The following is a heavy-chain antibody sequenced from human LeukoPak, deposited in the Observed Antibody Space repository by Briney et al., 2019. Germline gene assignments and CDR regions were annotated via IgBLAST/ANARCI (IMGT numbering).Heavy chain of an antibody. CDR3: ARDLPIAAAFDY. J-gene: IGHJ4*02. CDR2: IKQDGSEK. D-gene: IGHD6-13*01. CDR1: GFTFSSYW. Sequence: PGGSLRLSCAASGFTFSSYWISWVRQAPGKGLEWVANIKQDGSEKYYVDSVKGRFTISRDNAKNSLYLQMNSLRAEDTAVYYCARDLPIAAAFDYWGQGTLVTVSS. V-gene: IGHV3-7*01.